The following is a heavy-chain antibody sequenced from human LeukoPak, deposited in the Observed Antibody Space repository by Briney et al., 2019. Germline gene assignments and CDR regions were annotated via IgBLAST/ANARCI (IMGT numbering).Heavy chain of an antibody. J-gene: IGHJ4*02. D-gene: IGHD3-10*01. V-gene: IGHV3-33*08. CDR1: GFTFSSYS. Sequence: GGSLRLSCAASGFTFSSYSMNWVRQAPGKGLEWGAVIWYDGSNKYYADSVKGRFTISRDNSKNTLYLQMNSLRAEDTAVYYCARDLGITMVRGVIITSALDYWGQGTLVTVSS. CDR3: ARDLGITMVRGVIITSALDY. CDR2: IWYDGSNK.